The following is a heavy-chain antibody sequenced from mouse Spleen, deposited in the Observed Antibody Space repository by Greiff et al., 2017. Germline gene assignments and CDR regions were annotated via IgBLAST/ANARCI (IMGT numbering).Heavy chain of an antibody. CDR2: IYPGDGDT. V-gene: IGHV1-82*01. Sequence: VQLQQSGPELVKPGASVKISCKASGYAFSSSWMNWVKQRPGKGLEWIGRIYPGDGDTNYNGKFKGKATLTADKSSSTAYMQLSSLTSEDSAVYFCARRGFYSNYGYFDVWGAGTTVTVSS. D-gene: IGHD2-5*01. J-gene: IGHJ1*01. CDR3: ARRGFYSNYGYFDV. CDR1: GYAFSSSW.